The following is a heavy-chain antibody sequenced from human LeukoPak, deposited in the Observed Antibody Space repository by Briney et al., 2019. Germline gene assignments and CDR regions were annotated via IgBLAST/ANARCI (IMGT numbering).Heavy chain of an antibody. V-gene: IGHV3-73*01. CDR1: GFTFSGSA. J-gene: IGHJ4*02. Sequence: GGSLKLSCAASGFTFSGSAMHWVRQASGKGLEWVGRIRSKANSYATAYAASVNGRFTISRDDSKNTAYLQMNSLRAEDTAVYYCAKVITSGTYYYFDYWGQGTLVTVSS. CDR3: AKVITSGTYYYFDY. CDR2: IRSKANSYAT. D-gene: IGHD1-26*01.